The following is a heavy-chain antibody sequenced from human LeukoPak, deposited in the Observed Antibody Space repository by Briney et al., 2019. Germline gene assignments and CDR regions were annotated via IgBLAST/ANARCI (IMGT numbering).Heavy chain of an antibody. D-gene: IGHD1-1*01. CDR1: GLTFSNYG. V-gene: IGHV3-23*01. Sequence: GGSLRLSCVASGLTFSNYGMNWVRQAPGRGLEWVSLIRGSGGITKYADSVKGRFTISRDNSKNTLYLQMNSLRAEDTAVYYCANCPAPSNCVGLPLGYWGQGTLVTVSS. J-gene: IGHJ4*02. CDR3: ANCPAPSNCVGLPLGY. CDR2: IRGSGGIT.